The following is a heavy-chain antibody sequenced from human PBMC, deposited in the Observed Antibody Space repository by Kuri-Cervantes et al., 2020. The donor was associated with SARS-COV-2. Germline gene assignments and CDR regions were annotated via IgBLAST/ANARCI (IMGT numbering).Heavy chain of an antibody. Sequence: ASVKVSCKASGYTFTSYGISWVRQAPGQGLEWMGWISAYNGNTNYAQKLQGRVTMTTDTSTSTAYMELRSLRSDDTAVCYCARVGYDSSGYYPHFDYWGQGTLVTVSS. CDR3: ARVGYDSSGYYPHFDY. CDR1: GYTFTSYG. V-gene: IGHV1-18*01. D-gene: IGHD3-22*01. J-gene: IGHJ4*02. CDR2: ISAYNGNT.